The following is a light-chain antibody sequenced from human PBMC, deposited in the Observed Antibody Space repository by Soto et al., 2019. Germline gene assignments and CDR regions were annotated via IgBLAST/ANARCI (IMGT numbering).Light chain of an antibody. J-gene: IGKJ1*01. CDR1: QSVSSY. CDR2: DAS. V-gene: IGKV3-11*01. CDR3: QQYQHWPPT. Sequence: EIVLTQSPATLSLSPGERATLSCRASQSVSSYLAWYQQKPGQAPRLLIYDASNRATGIPARFSGSGSGTDFTLTISSLQSEDLAVYYCQQYQHWPPTFGQGTKVDIK.